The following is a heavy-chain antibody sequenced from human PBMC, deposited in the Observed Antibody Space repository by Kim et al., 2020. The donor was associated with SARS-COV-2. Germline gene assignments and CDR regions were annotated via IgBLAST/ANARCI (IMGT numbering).Heavy chain of an antibody. Sequence: IYYAASVKGRFTISRDNAKNSLYLQMNSLRAEDTAVYYCARELAVAGTNYWGQGTLVTVSS. D-gene: IGHD6-19*01. V-gene: IGHV3-48*03. CDR3: ARELAVAGTNY. CDR2: I. J-gene: IGHJ4*02.